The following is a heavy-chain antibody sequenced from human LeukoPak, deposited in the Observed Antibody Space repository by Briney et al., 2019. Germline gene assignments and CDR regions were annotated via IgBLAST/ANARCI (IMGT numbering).Heavy chain of an antibody. J-gene: IGHJ4*02. CDR3: ARGRLQGYSYTTNYYFDY. V-gene: IGHV4-39*07. D-gene: IGHD5-18*01. CDR2: INHSGST. CDR1: GGSISSSSYY. Sequence: SETLSLTCTVSGGSISSSSYYWGWIRQPPGKGLEWIGEINHSGSTNYNPSLKSRVTISVDTSKNQFSLKLSSVTAADTAVYYCARGRLQGYSYTTNYYFDYWGQGTLVTVSS.